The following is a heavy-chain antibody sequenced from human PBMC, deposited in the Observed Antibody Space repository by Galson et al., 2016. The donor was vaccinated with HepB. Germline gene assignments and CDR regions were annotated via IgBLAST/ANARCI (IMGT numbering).Heavy chain of an antibody. CDR1: GFTFNNYA. D-gene: IGHD6-13*01. CDR3: ARGGPFSTSWYLDF. Sequence: SLRLSCAASGFTFNNYAMSWVRQAPGKGLEWVSGISGGGNNAYYADSVKGRFTISRDNSNNTLYLQMNSLRAEDTAVYYCARGGPFSTSWYLDFWGQGTLLTVS. V-gene: IGHV3-23*01. J-gene: IGHJ4*02. CDR2: ISGGGNNA.